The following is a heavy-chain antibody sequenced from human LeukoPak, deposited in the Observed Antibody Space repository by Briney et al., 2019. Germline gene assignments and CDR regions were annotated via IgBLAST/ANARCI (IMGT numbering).Heavy chain of an antibody. CDR3: ARRGTSAYYYAMDV. J-gene: IGHJ6*02. Sequence: GESLQISCKGCGYTFSSYWIGWVRQMPGKGLEWMGIIYAGDSDTRYSPSFKGQVTISADKSISTAYLQWSSLKASDTAIYYCARRGTSAYYYAMDVWGQGTTVTVSS. CDR2: IYAGDSDT. CDR1: GYTFSSYW. D-gene: IGHD6-25*01. V-gene: IGHV5-51*01.